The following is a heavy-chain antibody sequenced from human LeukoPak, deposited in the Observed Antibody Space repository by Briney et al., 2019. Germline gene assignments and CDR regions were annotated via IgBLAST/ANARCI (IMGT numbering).Heavy chain of an antibody. CDR1: RFTFCGYW. CDR3: AREDRTEAYHYYIDV. V-gene: IGHV3-7*01. CDR2: IKKYESEK. J-gene: IGHJ6*03. Sequence: GVSLRLSCAASRFTFCGYWVMGLPQAPGKALEWVTNIKKYESEKYYVHFLKGRFTITRDNAKNSLYLEMNSLRAEDTAVYYCAREDRTEAYHYYIDVWGQGTPVTVSS.